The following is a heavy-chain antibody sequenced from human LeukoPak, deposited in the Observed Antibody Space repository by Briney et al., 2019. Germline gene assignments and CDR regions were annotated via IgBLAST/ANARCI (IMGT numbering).Heavy chain of an antibody. J-gene: IGHJ5*02. V-gene: IGHV4-59*01. CDR3: ARCPDDYGDYWFDP. Sequence: PSETLSLTCTVSGGSISSYYWSWIRQPPGKGLEWIGYIYYSGSTNYNPSLKSRVTISVDTSKNQFSLKLSSVTAADTAVYYCARCPDDYGDYWFDPWGQGTLVTVSS. CDR1: GGSISSYY. D-gene: IGHD4-17*01. CDR2: IYYSGST.